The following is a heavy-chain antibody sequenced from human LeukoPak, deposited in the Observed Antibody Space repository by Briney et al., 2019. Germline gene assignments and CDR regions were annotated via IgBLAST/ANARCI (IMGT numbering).Heavy chain of an antibody. V-gene: IGHV1-69*05. Sequence: ASVKVSCKASGYTFTSYYMHWVRQAPGQGLEWMGRIIPIFGTANYAQKFQGRVTITTDESTSTAYMELSSLRSEDTAVYYCARDRLYYGSGSYDYWGQGTLVTVSS. CDR3: ARDRLYYGSGSYDY. J-gene: IGHJ4*02. D-gene: IGHD3-10*01. CDR2: IIPIFGTA. CDR1: GYTFTSYY.